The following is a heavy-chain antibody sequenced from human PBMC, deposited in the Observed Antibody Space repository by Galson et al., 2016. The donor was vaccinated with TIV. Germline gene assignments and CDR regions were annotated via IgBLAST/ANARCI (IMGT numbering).Heavy chain of an antibody. Sequence: SLRLSCAASGFTFSSYEMNWVRQAPGEGLEWVSYIIESGRSTYYADSVKGRFSISRDNAKNSLYLQMSSLRAEDTAVYYCARGRGYCGTTSCYVDYWGQGTLVTVSS. D-gene: IGHD2-2*01. V-gene: IGHV3-48*03. CDR3: ARGRGYCGTTSCYVDY. CDR1: GFTFSSYE. J-gene: IGHJ4*02. CDR2: IIESGRST.